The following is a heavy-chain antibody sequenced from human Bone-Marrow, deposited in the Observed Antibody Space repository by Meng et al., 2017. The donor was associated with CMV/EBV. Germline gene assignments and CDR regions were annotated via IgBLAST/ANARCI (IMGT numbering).Heavy chain of an antibody. V-gene: IGHV3-20*04. CDR2: INWNGGST. Sequence: GESLKISCAASGFTFDDYGMSWVRQAPGKGPEWVSGINWNGGSTGYADPVKGRFTISRDNAKNSLYLQMNSLRAEDTALYYCARDLSNYFDIWGQGTMVTVSS. CDR3: ARDLSNYFDI. D-gene: IGHD4/OR15-4a*01. J-gene: IGHJ3*02. CDR1: GFTFDDYG.